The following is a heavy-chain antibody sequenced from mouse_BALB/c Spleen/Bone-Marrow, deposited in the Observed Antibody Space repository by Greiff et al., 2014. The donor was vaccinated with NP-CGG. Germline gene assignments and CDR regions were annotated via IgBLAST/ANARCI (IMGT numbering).Heavy chain of an antibody. CDR2: ISSGSSPI. CDR3: TRGGNWEDFDY. Sequence: EVKLMESGGGLVQPGGSRKLSCAASGFTFSSFGMHWVRQAPEKGPEWVAYISSGSSPIFYADTVKGRFTISRDNPKNTLFLQMTSLRSEDTAMYYCTRGGNWEDFDYWGQGSTLPVSS. CDR1: GFTFSSFG. D-gene: IGHD4-1*01. V-gene: IGHV5-17*02. J-gene: IGHJ2*01.